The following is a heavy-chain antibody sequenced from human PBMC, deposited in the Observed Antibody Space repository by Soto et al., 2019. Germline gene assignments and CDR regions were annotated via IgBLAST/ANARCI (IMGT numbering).Heavy chain of an antibody. CDR3: ARVVPAAMYYYYGIDV. CDR2: LSYDGSNK. J-gene: IGHJ6*02. CDR1: GFTFSTYA. D-gene: IGHD2-2*01. Sequence: QVQLVESGGGVVQPGRSLRLSCAASGFTFSTYAMHWVRQAPGKGLEWVAVLSYDGSNKYYADSVKGRFTISRDNSKNTLYLQRNSLRAEDTAVYYCARVVPAAMYYYYGIDVWGQGTKVTVS. V-gene: IGHV3-30*03.